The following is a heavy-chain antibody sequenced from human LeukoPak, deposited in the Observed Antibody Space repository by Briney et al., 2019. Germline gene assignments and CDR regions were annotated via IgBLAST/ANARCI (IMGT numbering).Heavy chain of an antibody. CDR2: IHSSVNT. Sequence: SETLSLTYTVAGGSISGGFYYWNWIRQYPGKGLEWIGYIHSSVNTYHNPPLKSRVTISVDTSKTQFSLKLSSVTAADTAVYYCARSSPQPEYLLQVWGQGTVVTVSS. CDR1: GGSISGGFYY. CDR3: ARSSPQPEYLLQV. V-gene: IGHV4-31*03. J-gene: IGHJ3*01. D-gene: IGHD2-2*01.